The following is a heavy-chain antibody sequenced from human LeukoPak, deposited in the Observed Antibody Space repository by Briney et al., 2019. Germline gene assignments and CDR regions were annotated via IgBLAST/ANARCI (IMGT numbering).Heavy chain of an antibody. D-gene: IGHD3-22*01. CDR1: GFTVNTHF. J-gene: IGHJ4*02. CDR3: TRDRDDSSVLHYFDY. Sequence: SGGSLRLSCAASGFTVNTHFMSWVRQAPGKGLEWVSVLYHGDRTYYADSVKGRFTISRDSSKNTVYLQMQNLRAEDTAVYYCTRDRDDSSVLHYFDYWGQGALVTVSS. CDR2: LYHGDRT. V-gene: IGHV3-66*02.